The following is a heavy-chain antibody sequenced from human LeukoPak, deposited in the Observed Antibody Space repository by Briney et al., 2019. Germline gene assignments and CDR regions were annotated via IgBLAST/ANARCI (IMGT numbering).Heavy chain of an antibody. V-gene: IGHV4-59*01. CDR1: GGSISSYY. Sequence: NSSETLSLTCTVSGGSISSYYWSWIRQPPGKGLEWIGYIYYSGSTNYNPSLKSRVTISVDTSKNQFSLKLSSVTAADTAVYYCARGGYCSGGSCYSFDYWGQGTLVTVSS. D-gene: IGHD2-15*01. CDR2: IYYSGST. J-gene: IGHJ4*02. CDR3: ARGGYCSGGSCYSFDY.